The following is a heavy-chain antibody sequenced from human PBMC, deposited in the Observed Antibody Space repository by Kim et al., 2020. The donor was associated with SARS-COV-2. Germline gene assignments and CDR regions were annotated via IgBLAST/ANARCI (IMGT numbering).Heavy chain of an antibody. Sequence: SVKVSCKASGGTFSSYAISWVRQAPGQGLEWMGGIIPIFGTANYAQKFQGRVTITADESTSTAYMELSSLRSEDTAVYYCARDGPNDYGDYFVRDYYYYGMDVWGQGTTVTVSS. V-gene: IGHV1-69*13. CDR2: IIPIFGTA. J-gene: IGHJ6*02. CDR1: GGTFSSYA. CDR3: ARDGPNDYGDYFVRDYYYYGMDV. D-gene: IGHD4-17*01.